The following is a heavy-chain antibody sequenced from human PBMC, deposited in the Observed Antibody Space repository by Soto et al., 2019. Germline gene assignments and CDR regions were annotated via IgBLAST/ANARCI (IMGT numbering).Heavy chain of an antibody. D-gene: IGHD5-12*01. CDR3: ARGGRWLFDY. CDR1: GGSISTDNW. J-gene: IGHJ4*02. CDR2: IYHSGST. Sequence: LCGGSISTDNWWSWVRQAPGKGLEWVGEIYHSGSTNYNPSLKSRLTISIDKSKDQFSLDVRSVTAADTAVYYCARGGRWLFDYWGQGTLVTVSS. V-gene: IGHV4-4*02.